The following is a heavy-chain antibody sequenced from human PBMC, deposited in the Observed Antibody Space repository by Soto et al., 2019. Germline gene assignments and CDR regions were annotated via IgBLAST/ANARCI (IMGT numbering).Heavy chain of an antibody. Sequence: QVQLVESGGGLVKPGGSLRLSCAASGFTFSDYYMIWIRQAPGKGLEWVSYISSSSSYTNYADSVKGRFTISRDNAKNSLYLQMNSLRGDDAAVYYCARVRALAAAGMDVWGQGTTVTVS. V-gene: IGHV3-11*05. D-gene: IGHD6-19*01. CDR2: ISSSSSYT. CDR3: ARVRALAAAGMDV. CDR1: GFTFSDYY. J-gene: IGHJ6*02.